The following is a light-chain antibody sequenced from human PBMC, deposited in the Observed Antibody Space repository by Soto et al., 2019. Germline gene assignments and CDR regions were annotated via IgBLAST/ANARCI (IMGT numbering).Light chain of an antibody. CDR2: ASS. V-gene: IGKV1-6*01. J-gene: IGKJ4*01. Sequence: AIQMTQFPSSLSASVGDRVTITCRASQDIRSDLGWYQQRPGEAPKLLIYASSSLQSGVPSRFSGSGSGTDFTLTISSLQPEDFATYHCLQDHNYPLTFXGGTKV. CDR1: QDIRSD. CDR3: LQDHNYPLT.